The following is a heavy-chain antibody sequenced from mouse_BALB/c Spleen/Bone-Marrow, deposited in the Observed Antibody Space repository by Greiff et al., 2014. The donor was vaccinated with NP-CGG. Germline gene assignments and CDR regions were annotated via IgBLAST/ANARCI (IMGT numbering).Heavy chain of an antibody. J-gene: IGHJ1*01. V-gene: IGHV7-3*02. CDR3: ARDEVLQRTYCYFDV. D-gene: IGHD1-1*01. Sequence: DVQLVESGGGLVKPGGSLRLSCATSGFTFTDYYMSWVRQPPGKALEWLGFIRNKANGYTTEYSASVKGRFTISRDNSQSILYLQMNSLRAEDSAIYYCARDEVLQRTYCYFDVWGAGTTVTVSS. CDR1: GFTFTDYY. CDR2: IRNKANGYTT.